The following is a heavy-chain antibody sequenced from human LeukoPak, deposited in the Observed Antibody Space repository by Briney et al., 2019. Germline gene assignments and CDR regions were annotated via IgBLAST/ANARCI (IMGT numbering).Heavy chain of an antibody. CDR3: ARFYSGSYRRTFDAFDI. D-gene: IGHD1-26*01. CDR2: IYYSGST. Sequence: SETLSLTCTVSGGSISSYYWSWIRQPPGKGLEWIGYIYYSGSTNYNPSLKSRVTISVDTSKNQFSLKLSSVTAADTAVYYCARFYSGSYRRTFDAFDIWGQGTMVTVPS. V-gene: IGHV4-59*01. J-gene: IGHJ3*02. CDR1: GGSISSYY.